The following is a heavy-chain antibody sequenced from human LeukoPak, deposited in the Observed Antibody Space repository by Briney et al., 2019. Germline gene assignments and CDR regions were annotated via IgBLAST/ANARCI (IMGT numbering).Heavy chain of an antibody. CDR3: VRGRYYYDSSGYLDY. J-gene: IGHJ4*02. Sequence: QPGTSLRLSCAASGFTFSNYAMHWVRQAPGKGLEWVALTSYTGSDKYYADSGNGRFTISRDNSKNTLWLQVNTLRAEDSAVYYCVRGRYYYDSSGYLDYWGQGTLVTVST. CDR1: GFTFSNYA. CDR2: TSYTGSDK. D-gene: IGHD3-22*01. V-gene: IGHV3-30-3*01.